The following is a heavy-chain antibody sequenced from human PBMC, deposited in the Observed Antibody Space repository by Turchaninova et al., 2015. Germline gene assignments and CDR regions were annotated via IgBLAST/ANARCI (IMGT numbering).Heavy chain of an antibody. CDR3: ARIIDTDSGWYYFDF. D-gene: IGHD6-19*01. J-gene: IGHJ4*02. Sequence: QVTLKESGPVLVKPTETLTLTCTVSGFSLSNARMGVSWIRQPPGKALEWLAHIFSNHEKSSRTSLKSGLTISQDTSRSQVVLSMTNMDPVDTATYYCARIIDTDSGWYYFDFWGQGTLVTVSS. V-gene: IGHV2-26*01. CDR2: IFSNHEK. CDR1: GFSLSNARMG.